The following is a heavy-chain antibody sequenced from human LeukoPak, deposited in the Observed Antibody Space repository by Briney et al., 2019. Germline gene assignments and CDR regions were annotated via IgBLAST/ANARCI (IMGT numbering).Heavy chain of an antibody. CDR3: ARLRETTVDY. CDR1: GFTFATSW. D-gene: IGHD1-1*01. J-gene: IGHJ4*02. CDR2: INQDGGET. Sequence: PGGSLRLSCEVSGFTFATSWMDWVRQAPGKGLEWVANINQDGGETNYVDSVKGRFTISRDNTKNSLYLQMNSLRAEDTAVYYCARLRETTVDYWGQGTLVTVSS. V-gene: IGHV3-7*01.